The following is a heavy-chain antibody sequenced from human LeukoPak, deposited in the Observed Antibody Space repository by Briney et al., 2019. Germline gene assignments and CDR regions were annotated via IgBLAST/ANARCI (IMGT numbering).Heavy chain of an antibody. D-gene: IGHD6-13*01. J-gene: IGHJ4*02. CDR3: AKAAAAPGFDF. CDR2: VSGSGDRM. CDR1: GFTSSSYA. Sequence: PGGSLRLSCAASGFTSSSYALNWVRQAPGKGLEWVATVSGSGDRMYHADSVKGWFTISRDNSKNTIYLQMNSLRAEDTALYYCAKAAAAPGFDFRGQGTLVTVSS. V-gene: IGHV3-23*01.